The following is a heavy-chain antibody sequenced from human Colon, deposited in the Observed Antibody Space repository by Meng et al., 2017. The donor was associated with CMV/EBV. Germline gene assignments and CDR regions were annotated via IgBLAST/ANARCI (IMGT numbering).Heavy chain of an antibody. V-gene: IGHV3-23*01. CDR1: GFTFSSYA. J-gene: IGHJ4*02. CDR3: ARDAVVETPTRSRVGYFDY. CDR2: ISGSGGST. Sequence: GESLKISCAASGFTFSSYAMSWVRQAPGKGLEWVSAISGSGGSTYYADSVKGRFTISRDNSKDTLFLQMNSLKAEDTAVYSCARDAVVETPTRSRVGYFDYWGQGTLVTVSS. D-gene: IGHD2-15*01.